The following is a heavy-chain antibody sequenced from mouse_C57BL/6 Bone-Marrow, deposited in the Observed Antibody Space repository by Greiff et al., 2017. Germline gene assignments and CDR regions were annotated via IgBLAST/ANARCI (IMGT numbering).Heavy chain of an antibody. Sequence: EVMLVESGGGLVKPGGSLKLSCAASGFTFSSYTMSWVRQTPEKRLEWVATISGGGGNTYYPDSVKGRFTISRDNAKNTLYLQMSSLRSEDTALYYCASPLYYYGSSYSYWYFDVWGTGTTVTVSS. D-gene: IGHD1-1*01. V-gene: IGHV5-9*01. CDR2: ISGGGGNT. CDR3: ASPLYYYGSSYSYWYFDV. CDR1: GFTFSSYT. J-gene: IGHJ1*03.